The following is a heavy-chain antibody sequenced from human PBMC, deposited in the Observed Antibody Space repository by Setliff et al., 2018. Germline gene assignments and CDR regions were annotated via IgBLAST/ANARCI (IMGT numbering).Heavy chain of an antibody. CDR3: ARVGGGYQLLHAFDI. CDR1: GFTFSSYS. Sequence: GGSLRLSCAASGFTFSSYSMNWVRQAPGKGLEWVSSISSSSSYIYYADSVKGRFTISRDNAKNSLYLQMNSLRAEDTAVYYCARVGGGYQLLHAFDIWGQGTMVTVS. V-gene: IGHV3-21*01. CDR2: ISSSSSYI. J-gene: IGHJ3*02. D-gene: IGHD2-2*01.